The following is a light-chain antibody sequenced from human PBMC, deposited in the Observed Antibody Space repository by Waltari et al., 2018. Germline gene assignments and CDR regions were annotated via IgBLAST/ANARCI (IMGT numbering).Light chain of an antibody. CDR3: QQYYSTLTP. Sequence: DIVMTQSPDSLAVSLGERVTINCKSSQSVLYSSNNKNYLAWYQQKPGQPPKLLIYWASTRESGVPDRFSGSGSGTDFTLTISSLQAEDVAVYYCQQYYSTLTPFGQGTKVEIK. CDR1: QSVLYSSNNKNY. CDR2: WAS. V-gene: IGKV4-1*01. J-gene: IGKJ1*01.